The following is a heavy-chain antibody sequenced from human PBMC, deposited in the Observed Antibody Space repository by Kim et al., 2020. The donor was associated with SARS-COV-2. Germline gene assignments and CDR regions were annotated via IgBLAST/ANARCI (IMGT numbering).Heavy chain of an antibody. CDR3: ARDRVGATDY. J-gene: IGHJ4*02. V-gene: IGHV4-59*01. Sequence: STTYNPSLKSRVTISVDTSKNQFSLKLSSVTAADTAVYYCARDRVGATDYWGQGTLVTVSS. D-gene: IGHD1-26*01. CDR2: ST.